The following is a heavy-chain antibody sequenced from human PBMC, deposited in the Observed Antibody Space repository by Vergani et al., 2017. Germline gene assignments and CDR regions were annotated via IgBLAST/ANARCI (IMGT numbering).Heavy chain of an antibody. CDR3: ARGNYYGSGTYVDP. V-gene: IGHV3-66*02. CDR1: GSTFSGNY. D-gene: IGHD3-10*01. J-gene: IGHJ5*02. CDR2: IYSGDET. Sequence: ELQLVESGGGLVQPGGSLRLSCAASGSTFSGNYMTWVRQAPGKGLEWVSHIYSGDETSYADSVKGRVTISRDTSKNTLHRQIYNLRVEDTAVYYCARGNYYGSGTYVDPWGQGTLVTVSS.